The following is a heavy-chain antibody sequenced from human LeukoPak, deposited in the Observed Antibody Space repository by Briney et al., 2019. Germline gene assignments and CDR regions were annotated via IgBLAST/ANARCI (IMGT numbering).Heavy chain of an antibody. V-gene: IGHV3-48*01. J-gene: IGHJ3*02. Sequence: PGGSLRLSCAASGFTFSSYSMNWVRQAPGKGLEWVSYISSSSSTIYYADSVKGRFTISRDNAKNSLYLQMNSLRAEDTAVYYCVRGPRYYDDSGFHYGVFDIWGQGTVVTVSS. D-gene: IGHD3-22*01. CDR1: GFTFSSYS. CDR2: ISSSSSTI. CDR3: VRGPRYYDDSGFHYGVFDI.